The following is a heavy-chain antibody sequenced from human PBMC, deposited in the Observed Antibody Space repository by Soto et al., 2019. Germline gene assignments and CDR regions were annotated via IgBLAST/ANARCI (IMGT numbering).Heavy chain of an antibody. CDR2: IYTSGST. J-gene: IGHJ6*02. CDR3: ARDLSPVYYDFWSGYYGMDV. Sequence: PSETLSLTCSVSGGSMSEYFWSWIRQPAGKGLEWIGRIYTSGSTNYNPSLKSRVTMSVGTSKNQFSLKLSSVTAADTAVYYCARDLSPVYYDFWSGYYGMDVWGQGTTVTVSS. CDR1: GGSMSEYF. D-gene: IGHD3-3*01. V-gene: IGHV4-4*07.